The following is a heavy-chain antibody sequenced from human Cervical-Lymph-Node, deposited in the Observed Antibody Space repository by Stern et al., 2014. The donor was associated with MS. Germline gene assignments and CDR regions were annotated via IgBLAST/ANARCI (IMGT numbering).Heavy chain of an antibody. CDR3: MGVGDAMDV. Sequence: VQLVESGGGVVQPGRSLRLSWAASGFSISSLGMHWVRPAPGKGLEWVAVISFDGSNKKYGDAVKGRFSISSDNSNNTMYLQMNSMRPEDTAVYYCMGVGDAMDVWGQGTTVIVS. V-gene: IGHV3-30*03. J-gene: IGHJ6*02. CDR2: ISFDGSNK. CDR1: GFSISSLG.